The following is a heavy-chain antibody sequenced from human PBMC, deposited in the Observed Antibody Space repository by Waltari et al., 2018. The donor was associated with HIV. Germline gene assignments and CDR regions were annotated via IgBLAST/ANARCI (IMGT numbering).Heavy chain of an antibody. CDR3: ARFSSPSLDY. D-gene: IGHD6-6*01. V-gene: IGHV1-46*01. CDR2: INTSAGGT. Sequence: FKATGYTFTTYYLHWVRLAPGLGLEWMGVINTSAGGTKYAQNFQGRVTMTRDTSTTTVYMELSSLRSEDTAVYYCARFSSPSLDYWGQGTLVTVSS. J-gene: IGHJ4*02. CDR1: GYTFTTYY.